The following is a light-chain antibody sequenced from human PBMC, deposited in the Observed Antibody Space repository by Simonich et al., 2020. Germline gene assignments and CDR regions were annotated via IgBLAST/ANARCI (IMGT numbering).Light chain of an antibody. CDR1: QGISSA. CDR3: QQFNSYPLT. Sequence: AIQLTQSPSSLSASVGDRVTITCRASQGISSALACYQQKTGKAHKLLIYDASSLESGVPSRFSGSGSGTDFTLTISSPQPEDFATYYCQQFNSYPLTFGGGTKVEIK. CDR2: DAS. J-gene: IGKJ4*01. V-gene: IGKV1-13*02.